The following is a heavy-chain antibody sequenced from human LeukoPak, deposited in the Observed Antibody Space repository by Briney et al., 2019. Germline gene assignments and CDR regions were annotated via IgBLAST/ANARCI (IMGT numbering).Heavy chain of an antibody. J-gene: IGHJ4*02. CDR3: AKQSIAAAGYYFDY. CDR2: ISGSGGST. D-gene: IGHD6-13*01. Sequence: GCSLILSCAAAGFTFSSYAMSWVRQAPGKGLELVSAISGSGGSTYYADSVKGRSTISRDNSKTTLYLQMNSLRAEDTAVYYCAKQSIAAAGYYFDYWGQGTLVTVSS. CDR1: GFTFSSYA. V-gene: IGHV3-23*01.